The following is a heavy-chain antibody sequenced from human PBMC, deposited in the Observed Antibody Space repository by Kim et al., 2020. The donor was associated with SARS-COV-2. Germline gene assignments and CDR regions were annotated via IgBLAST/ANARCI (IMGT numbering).Heavy chain of an antibody. CDR1: GFTFSSYG. CDR3: AKDGGPKALYYYYGMDV. J-gene: IGHJ6*02. Sequence: GGSLRLSCAASGFTFSSYGMHWVRQAPGKGLEWVAVISYDGSNKYYADSVKGRFTISRDNSKNTLYLQMNSLRAEDTAVYYCAKDGGPKALYYYYGMDVWGQGTTVTVSS. D-gene: IGHD6-25*01. CDR2: ISYDGSNK. V-gene: IGHV3-30*18.